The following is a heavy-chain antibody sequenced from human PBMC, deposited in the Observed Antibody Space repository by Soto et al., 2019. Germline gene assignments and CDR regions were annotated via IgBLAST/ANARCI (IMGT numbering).Heavy chain of an antibody. V-gene: IGHV3-23*01. Sequence: EVQLLESGGGLVQPGGSLRLSCAASGFTFSSYAMTWVRQAPAQGLEWVSGISGSGGGTYYADSVKGRFTISRDSSKNTLYLQIDRLRAEDTAVYYCAKKTDSSSPWGALDIWGQGTMVSVSS. CDR2: ISGSGGGT. CDR1: GFTFSSYA. D-gene: IGHD6-6*01. J-gene: IGHJ3*02. CDR3: AKKTDSSSPWGALDI.